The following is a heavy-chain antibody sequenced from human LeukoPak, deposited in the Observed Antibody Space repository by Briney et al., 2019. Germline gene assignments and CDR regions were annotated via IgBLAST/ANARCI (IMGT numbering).Heavy chain of an antibody. V-gene: IGHV4-34*01. CDR2: INHSGST. CDR3: ARGGVTNWLDS. Sequence: SETLSLTCAVYGGSFSGYYWSWIRQPPGKGLEWIGEINHSGSTNYNPSLKSRVTISVDTSKNQFSLKLSSVTAADTAVYYCARGGVTNWLDSWGQGTLVTVSS. CDR1: GGSFSGYY. D-gene: IGHD4-11*01. J-gene: IGHJ5*01.